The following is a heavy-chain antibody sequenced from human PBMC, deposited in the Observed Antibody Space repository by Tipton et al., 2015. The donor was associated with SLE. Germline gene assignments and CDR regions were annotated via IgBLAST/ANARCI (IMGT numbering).Heavy chain of an antibody. CDR3: ASPGSSAPGPYFQH. J-gene: IGHJ1*01. V-gene: IGHV4-30-2*01. D-gene: IGHD6-25*01. CDR1: GGSIGSGGYS. CDR2: IYHSGST. Sequence: TLSLTCAVSGGSIGSGGYSWSWIRQPPGKGLEWIGYIYHSGSTNYNPSLKSRVTISVDTSKNQFSLKLSSVTAADTAVYYCASPGSSAPGPYFQHWGQGTLVTVSS.